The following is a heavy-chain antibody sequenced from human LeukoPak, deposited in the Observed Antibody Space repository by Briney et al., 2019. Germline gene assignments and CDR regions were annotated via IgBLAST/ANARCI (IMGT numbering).Heavy chain of an antibody. CDR1: GGTFSSYT. J-gene: IGHJ4*02. CDR3: ARTHDSSGYYYAGGLDY. V-gene: IGHV1-69*02. D-gene: IGHD3-22*01. Sequence: ASVKVSCKASGGTFSSYTISWVRQAPGQGLEWMGRIIPILGIANYAQKFQGRVTITADKSTSTAYMELSSLRSEDTAVHYCARTHDSSGYYYAGGLDYWGQGTLVTVSS. CDR2: IIPILGIA.